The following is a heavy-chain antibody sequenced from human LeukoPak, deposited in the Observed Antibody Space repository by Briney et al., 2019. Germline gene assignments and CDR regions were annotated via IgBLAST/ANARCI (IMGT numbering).Heavy chain of an antibody. Sequence: GRSLRLSCAASGFTFSSYAMHWVRQAPGKGLEWVAVISYDGSNKYYADSVKGRFTISRDNSKNTLYLQMNSLRAEDTAVYYCARDRYSGSYEDYWGQGTLVTVSS. J-gene: IGHJ4*02. D-gene: IGHD1-26*01. CDR3: ARDRYSGSYEDY. CDR2: ISYDGSNK. V-gene: IGHV3-30-3*01. CDR1: GFTFSSYA.